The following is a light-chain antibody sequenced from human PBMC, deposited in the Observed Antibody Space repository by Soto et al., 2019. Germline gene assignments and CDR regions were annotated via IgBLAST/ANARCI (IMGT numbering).Light chain of an antibody. V-gene: IGKV3-20*01. Sequence: IVLTQSPGTLSLSPGERATLSCGASQSVTNNFLAWYQQKPGQAPRLLIYGASSRATGVPDRFSGSVSGTDFTLTISTLEPGDFAVYYCQQYGTPLFTFGPGTKVDIK. J-gene: IGKJ3*01. CDR3: QQYGTPLFT. CDR2: GAS. CDR1: QSVTNNF.